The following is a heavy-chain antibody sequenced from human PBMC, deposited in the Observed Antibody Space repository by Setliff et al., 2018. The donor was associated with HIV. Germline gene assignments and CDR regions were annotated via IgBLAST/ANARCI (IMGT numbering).Heavy chain of an antibody. CDR3: ARVPGYSSGSSYMEV. J-gene: IGHJ6*03. CDR1: GGSFSGYY. CDR2: INHSGNT. V-gene: IGHV4-34*01. D-gene: IGHD6-19*01. Sequence: SETLSLTCAVYGGSFSGYYWSWIRQPPGKGLEWIGEINHSGNTNYNPSLKSRLIISVDTSKKQFSLKRRSVTAADTAIYYCARVPGYSSGSSYMEVWGKGTTVTVS.